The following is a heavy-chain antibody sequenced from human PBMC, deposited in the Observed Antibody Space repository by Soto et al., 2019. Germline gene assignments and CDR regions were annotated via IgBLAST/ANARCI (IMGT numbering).Heavy chain of an antibody. Sequence: SVKVSCKASGGTFSSYAISWVRQAPGQGLEWMGGIIPIFGTANYAQKFQGRVTITADESTSTAYMELSSLRSEDTAVYYCARDPRRLQGYYGMDLWGQGTTVTVSS. D-gene: IGHD5-12*01. V-gene: IGHV1-69*13. J-gene: IGHJ6*02. CDR2: IIPIFGTA. CDR1: GGTFSSYA. CDR3: ARDPRRLQGYYGMDL.